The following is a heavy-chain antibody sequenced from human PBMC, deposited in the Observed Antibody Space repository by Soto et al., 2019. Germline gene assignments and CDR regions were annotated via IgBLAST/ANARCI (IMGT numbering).Heavy chain of an antibody. D-gene: IGHD3-10*01. J-gene: IGHJ4*02. CDR2: IYYSGST. V-gene: IGHV4-59*01. CDR1: GGSISSYY. Sequence: PSETLSLTCTVSGGSISSYYWSWIRQPPGKGLEWIGYIYYSGSTNYNPSLKSRVTISVDTSKNQFSLKLSSVTAADTAVYYCARQVWFGEFYWGQGTLVTVSS. CDR3: ARQVWFGEFY.